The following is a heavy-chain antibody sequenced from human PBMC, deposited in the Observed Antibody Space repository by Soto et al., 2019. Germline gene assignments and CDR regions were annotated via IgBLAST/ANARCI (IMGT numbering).Heavy chain of an antibody. D-gene: IGHD6-6*01. CDR1: SDSMNSGGYY. Sequence: SETLSLTCSVSSDSMNSGGYYWSWIRQHPXKGLEWIGYIYSNGDTYYNPSLKSRVTISVDTSKNQFSLNLTSVTAADTAVYYCARRGGSSSGYYYYAMDVWGQGTTVTV. CDR2: IYSNGDT. J-gene: IGHJ6*02. CDR3: ARRGGSSSGYYYYAMDV. V-gene: IGHV4-31*03.